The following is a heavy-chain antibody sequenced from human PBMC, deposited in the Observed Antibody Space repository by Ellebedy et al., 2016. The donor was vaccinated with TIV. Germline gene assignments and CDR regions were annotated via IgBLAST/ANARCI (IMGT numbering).Heavy chain of an antibody. J-gene: IGHJ3*02. CDR1: GGSFSGYY. CDR3: ARVVWQQPVSYAFDI. CDR2: IYHSGST. V-gene: IGHV4-59*01. Sequence: MPSETLSLTCAVYGGSFSGYYWSWIRQPPGKGLEWIGYIYHSGSTNSNPSLKNRVTISVDTSKNQFSLRLSSVTAADTAVYYCARVVWQQPVSYAFDIWGQGTMVTVSS. D-gene: IGHD6-13*01.